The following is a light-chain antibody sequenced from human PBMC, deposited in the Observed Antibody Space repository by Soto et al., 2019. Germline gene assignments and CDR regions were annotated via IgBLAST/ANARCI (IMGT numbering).Light chain of an antibody. V-gene: IGLV2-14*03. CDR1: SSDVCDFTY. CDR3: SSYTSSNTYV. J-gene: IGLJ1*01. CDR2: DVN. Sequence: QSVLTQPASVSESPGQSITISCTATSSDVCDFTYFSWYQQHPGKAPKRMIYDVNSRPSGVSNRFSGSSSGNTASLTISCLQAEDEAYYYCSSYTSSNTYVFGSGTKVTVL.